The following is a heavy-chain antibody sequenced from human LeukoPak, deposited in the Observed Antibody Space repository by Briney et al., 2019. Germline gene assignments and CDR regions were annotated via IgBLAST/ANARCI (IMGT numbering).Heavy chain of an antibody. CDR3: ARGRMAGTYVFDY. CDR1: GDTFSSYA. CDR2: IIPIFGTA. V-gene: IGHV1-69*13. Sequence: SVKVSCKASGDTFSSYAISWVRQAPGQGLEWMGGIIPIFGTANYAQKFQGRVTITADESTSTAYMEPSSLRSEDTAVYYCARGRMAGTYVFDYWGQGTLVTVSS. D-gene: IGHD6-19*01. J-gene: IGHJ4*02.